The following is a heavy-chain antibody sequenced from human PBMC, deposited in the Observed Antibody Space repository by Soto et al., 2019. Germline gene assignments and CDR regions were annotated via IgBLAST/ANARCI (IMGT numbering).Heavy chain of an antibody. D-gene: IGHD2-15*01. CDR2: IKSITDGGTT. CDR1: GFTFSNAW. J-gene: IGHJ6*02. V-gene: IGHV3-15*01. Sequence: PGGSLRLSCAASGFTFSNAWMSWVRQAPGKGLEWVGRIKSITDGGTTGYTAPVKGRFTISRDDSKNTLYLEMNSLKTEDTALYYCNTDSGDFVAAPVTYGMDVWGQGTTVTVSS. CDR3: NTDSGDFVAAPVTYGMDV.